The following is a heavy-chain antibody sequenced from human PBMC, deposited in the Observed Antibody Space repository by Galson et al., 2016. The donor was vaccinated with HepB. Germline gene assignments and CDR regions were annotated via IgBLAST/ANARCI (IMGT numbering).Heavy chain of an antibody. CDR3: AKGGGYNSAYYFYYYMDV. J-gene: IGHJ6*03. D-gene: IGHD5-24*01. V-gene: IGHV3-23*01. CDR1: GFTFSSYA. Sequence: SLRLSCAASGFTFSSYAMRWVRQAPGKGLEWVSAISGSGASTYYADSVKGRFTISRDNSKNTLYLHMNSLRAEDTAVYYCAKGGGYNSAYYFYYYMDVWGKGTTVTVSS. CDR2: ISGSGAST.